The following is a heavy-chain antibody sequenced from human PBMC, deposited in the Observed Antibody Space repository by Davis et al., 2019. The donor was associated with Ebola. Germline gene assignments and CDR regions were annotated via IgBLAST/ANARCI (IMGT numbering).Heavy chain of an antibody. V-gene: IGHV1-69*04. CDR3: ARDLGGIQLQAVDDY. Sequence: SVNVSCKASVGTFSSYALSWVRQAPGQGLEWMGRIIPILGIANYAQKFQGRVTITADKSTSTAYMELSSLRSEDTAVYYCARDLGGIQLQAVDDYWGQGTLVTVSS. CDR1: VGTFSSYA. CDR2: IIPILGIA. D-gene: IGHD5-18*01. J-gene: IGHJ4*02.